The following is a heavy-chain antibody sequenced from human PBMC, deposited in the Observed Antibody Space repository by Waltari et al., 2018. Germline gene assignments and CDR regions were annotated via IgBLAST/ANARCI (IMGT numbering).Heavy chain of an antibody. Sequence: EVQLVESVGGLVQPGGSLRPSCEASGFPCSSYESNGVRKAPGNGLEWVSDISSSGSTIYYAESVKGRFTISRDNAKNSLYLQMNSLRAEDTAVYYCARAFSVRYSSGGSPRCFDYWGQGTLVTVSS. D-gene: IGHD6-19*01. CDR3: ARAFSVRYSSGGSPRCFDY. V-gene: IGHV3-48*03. CDR2: ISSSGSTI. J-gene: IGHJ4*02. CDR1: GFPCSSYE.